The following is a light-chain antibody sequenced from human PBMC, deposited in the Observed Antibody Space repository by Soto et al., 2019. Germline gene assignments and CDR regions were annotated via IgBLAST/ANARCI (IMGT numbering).Light chain of an antibody. CDR1: SSNTGAGYD. CDR3: QSYDSSLSAWV. CDR2: NNS. V-gene: IGLV1-40*01. J-gene: IGLJ3*02. Sequence: QSVLTQSPSVSGAPGQRVTISCTGSSSNTGAGYDVHWYQQFPGTAPKLLIYNNSNRPSGVPDRFSGSKSGTSASLAITGLQAEDEADYYCQSYDSSLSAWVFGGGTKLTVL.